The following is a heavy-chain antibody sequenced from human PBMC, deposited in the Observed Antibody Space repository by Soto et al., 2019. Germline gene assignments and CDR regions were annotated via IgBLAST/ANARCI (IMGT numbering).Heavy chain of an antibody. CDR3: TTLTLLLWFGELLNY. CDR2: IKSKTDGGTT. D-gene: IGHD3-10*01. Sequence: GGSLRLSCAASGFTFSNAWMNWVRQAPGKGLEWVGRIKSKTDGGTTDYAAPVKGRFTISRDDSKNTLYLQMNSLKTEDTAVYYCTTLTLLLWFGELLNYWGQGTLVTVSS. V-gene: IGHV3-15*07. CDR1: GFTFSNAW. J-gene: IGHJ4*02.